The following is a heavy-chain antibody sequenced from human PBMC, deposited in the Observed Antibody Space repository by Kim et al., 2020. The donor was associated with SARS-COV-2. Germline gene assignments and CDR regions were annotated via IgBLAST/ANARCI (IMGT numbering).Heavy chain of an antibody. CDR2: IDADNGNT. J-gene: IGHJ4*02. V-gene: IGHV1-3*01. CDR3: ARNEDY. Sequence: ASVKVSCKASGYTFTSYAFHWVRQAPGQGLEWMGCIDADNGNTKYSQKFQGRVTITRDTSARTAYMEPSSLRSEDTAVYYCARNEDYWGQGTLVTVSS. CDR1: GYTFTSYA.